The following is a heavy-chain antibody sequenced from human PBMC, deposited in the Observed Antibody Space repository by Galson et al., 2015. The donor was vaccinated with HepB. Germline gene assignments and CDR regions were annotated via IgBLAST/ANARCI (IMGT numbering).Heavy chain of an antibody. Sequence: SVKVSCKASGGTFSSYAISWVRQAPGQGLEWMGGIIPIFGTANYAQKFQGRVTITADKSTSTAYMELSSLRSEDTAVYYCARGGGFGRLGELSYYYGMDVWGQGTTVTVSS. CDR2: IIPIFGTA. CDR3: ARGGGFGRLGELSYYYGMDV. J-gene: IGHJ6*02. CDR1: GGTFSSYA. D-gene: IGHD3-16*02. V-gene: IGHV1-69*06.